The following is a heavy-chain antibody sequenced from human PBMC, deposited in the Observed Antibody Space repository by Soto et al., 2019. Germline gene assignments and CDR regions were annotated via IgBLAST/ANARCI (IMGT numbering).Heavy chain of an antibody. Sequence: SGPTLVNPTQTLTLTCTFSGFSLSTSGMCVSWIRQPPGKALEWLARIDWDDDKYYSTPLKTRLTISKDTSKNQVVLTMTNMDPVDTATYYCARITSSSSEFGGYYYYYYMDVWGKGTTVTVSS. CDR2: IDWDDDK. J-gene: IGHJ6*03. V-gene: IGHV2-70*11. D-gene: IGHD6-6*01. CDR1: GFSLSTSGMC. CDR3: ARITSSSSEFGGYYYYYYMDV.